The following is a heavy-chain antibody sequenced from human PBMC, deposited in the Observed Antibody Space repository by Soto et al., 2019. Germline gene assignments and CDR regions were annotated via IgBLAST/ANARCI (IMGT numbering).Heavy chain of an antibody. V-gene: IGHV3-30-3*01. CDR2: ISYDGSNK. J-gene: IGHJ6*02. Sequence: PGGSLRLSCAASGFTFSSYAMHWVRQAPGKGLEWVAVISYDGSNKYYADSVKGRFTISRDNSKNTLYLQMNSLRAEDTAVYYCARDFRYSSRLDVWGQGTTVTVSS. D-gene: IGHD3-16*02. CDR1: GFTFSSYA. CDR3: ARDFRYSSRLDV.